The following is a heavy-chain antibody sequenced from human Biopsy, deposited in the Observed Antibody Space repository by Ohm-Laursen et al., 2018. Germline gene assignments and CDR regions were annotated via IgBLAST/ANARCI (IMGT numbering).Heavy chain of an antibody. D-gene: IGHD6-19*01. CDR1: GYSFTSYY. CDR3: ARNTGWYGDLYYFDY. Sequence: GASVTVSCTASGYSFTSYYMHWVRHAPGQGLEWMGTINPSGSTPSYPQIFQGRVTMTRDTSKSTVYMELSSLRSADTAVYFCARNTGWYGDLYYFDYWGQGTLVTVSS. V-gene: IGHV1-46*01. CDR2: INPSGSTP. J-gene: IGHJ4*02.